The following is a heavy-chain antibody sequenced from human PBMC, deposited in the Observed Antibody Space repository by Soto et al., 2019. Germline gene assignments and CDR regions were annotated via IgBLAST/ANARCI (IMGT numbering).Heavy chain of an antibody. CDR1: GYTFTNYG. CDR2: VSGYNRNT. CDR3: ARERQGEPLIY. Sequence: QVQLVQSGVEVKMPGASVKLACKASGYTFTNYGLTWVRQVPGQGLEWIGWVSGYNRNTNYAQKCEDRVIMTTDTSTSTAFMELRSLRPDDTGIYYCARERQGEPLIYWGQGTLLTVSP. V-gene: IGHV1-18*01. J-gene: IGHJ4*02. D-gene: IGHD3-16*01.